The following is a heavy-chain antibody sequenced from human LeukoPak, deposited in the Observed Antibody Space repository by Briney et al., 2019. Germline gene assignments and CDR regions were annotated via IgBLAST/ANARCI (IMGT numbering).Heavy chain of an antibody. J-gene: IGHJ1*01. CDR3: AKLVSGYTYAEYFQH. V-gene: IGHV3-23*01. D-gene: IGHD3-22*01. CDR2: ISGSGGST. CDR1: GFTFSSYA. Sequence: PGGSLRLSCAASGFTFSSYAMSWVRQAPGKGLEWVSAISGSGGSTYYADSVKGRFTISRDNSKNTLYLQMNSLRAEDTAVYYCAKLVSGYTYAEYFQHWGQGTLVTVSS.